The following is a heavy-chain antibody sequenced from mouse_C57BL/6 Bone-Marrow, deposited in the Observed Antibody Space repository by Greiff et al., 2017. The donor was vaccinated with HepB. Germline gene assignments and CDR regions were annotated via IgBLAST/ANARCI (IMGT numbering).Heavy chain of an antibody. V-gene: IGHV5-9*01. CDR1: GFTFSSYT. J-gene: IGHJ2*01. CDR3: ARYSNYRYYFDY. CDR2: ISGGGGNT. Sequence: DVKLVESGGGLVKPGGSLKLSCAASGFTFSSYTMSWVRQTPEKRLEWVATISGGGGNTYYPDSVKGRFTISRDNAKNTLYLQMSSLRSEDTALYYCARYSNYRYYFDYWGQGTTLTVSS. D-gene: IGHD2-5*01.